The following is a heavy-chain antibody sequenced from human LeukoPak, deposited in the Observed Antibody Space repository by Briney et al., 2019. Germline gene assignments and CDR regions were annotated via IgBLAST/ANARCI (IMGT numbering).Heavy chain of an antibody. D-gene: IGHD6-19*01. CDR2: IYYSGST. Sequence: SVTLSLTCTVSGGSISSYYWSWIRQPPGKGLEWIGYIYYSGSTNYNPSLKTRVTISVDTSKNQFSLKLSSVTAADTAVYYCARKGSSGWIFDYWGQGALVTVSS. V-gene: IGHV4-59*08. J-gene: IGHJ4*02. CDR1: GGSISSYY. CDR3: ARKGSSGWIFDY.